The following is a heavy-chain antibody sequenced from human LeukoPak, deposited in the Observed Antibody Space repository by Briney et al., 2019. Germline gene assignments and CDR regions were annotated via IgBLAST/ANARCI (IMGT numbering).Heavy chain of an antibody. CDR2: VSSSGRTI. Sequence: PGGSLRLSCAASGFTFSSYEMNWVRQAPGKGLEWVSYVSSSGRTIYYADPVKGRFTISRDNAKNSLYLQMSSLRAEDTAIYYCAKDRGSREGYNYRPSDYWGRGTLVTVSS. V-gene: IGHV3-48*03. D-gene: IGHD5-24*01. J-gene: IGHJ4*02. CDR1: GFTFSSYE. CDR3: AKDRGSREGYNYRPSDY.